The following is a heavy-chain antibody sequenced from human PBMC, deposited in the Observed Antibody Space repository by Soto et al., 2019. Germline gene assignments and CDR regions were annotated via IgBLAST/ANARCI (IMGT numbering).Heavy chain of an antibody. CDR3: ARVGRDGYNRDYYYYGMDV. V-gene: IGHV1-69*12. CDR1: GGTFSSYA. J-gene: IGHJ6*02. D-gene: IGHD5-12*01. Sequence: QVQLVQSGAEVKKPGSSVKVSCKASGGTFSSYAISWVRQAPGQGLEWMGGVIPIFGTANYAQKFQGRVTITADESTSTAYMELSRLRSEDTAGYYCARVGRDGYNRDYYYYGMDVWGQGTTVTVSS. CDR2: VIPIFGTA.